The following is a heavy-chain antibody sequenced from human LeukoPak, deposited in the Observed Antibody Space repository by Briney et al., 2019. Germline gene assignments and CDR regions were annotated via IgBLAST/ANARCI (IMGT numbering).Heavy chain of an antibody. D-gene: IGHD6-19*01. V-gene: IGHV4-39*07. CDR2: IYYSGST. Sequence: SETLSLTCTVSGGSISSTNYYWGWIRQPPGTGLEWIGSIYYSGSTYYNPSLKSRVTISVDTSKNQFSLKLSSVTAADTAVYYCARGSSGWYYYFDYWGQGTLVTVSS. J-gene: IGHJ4*02. CDR1: GGSISSTNYY. CDR3: ARGSSGWYYYFDY.